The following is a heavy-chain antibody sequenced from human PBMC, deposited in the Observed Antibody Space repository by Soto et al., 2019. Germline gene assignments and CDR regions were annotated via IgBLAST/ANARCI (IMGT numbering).Heavy chain of an antibody. CDR3: ARDPGFGFGYSYAFAMDV. Sequence: ASVKGTCKASCYTFSNYGISWVRQGPGQWLEWMGWISGYNGNTHYEEKVQDRIKMTTDTSTSTTYLELRSLRSDDTAVYFCARDPGFGFGYSYAFAMDVWGQGTTVTVSS. D-gene: IGHD5-18*01. J-gene: IGHJ6*02. CDR2: ISGYNGNT. CDR1: CYTFSNYG. V-gene: IGHV1-18*01.